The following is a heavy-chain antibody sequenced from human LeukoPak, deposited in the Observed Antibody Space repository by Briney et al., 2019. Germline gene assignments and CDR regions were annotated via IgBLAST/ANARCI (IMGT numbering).Heavy chain of an antibody. CDR2: IYHSGST. CDR3: ARDVDYGDYIFDY. Sequence: SETLSLTCAVSGGSISSSNWWSWVRQPPGKVLEWIGEIYHSGSTNYNPSLKSRVTISVDKSKNQFSLKLSSVTAADTAVYYCARDVDYGDYIFDYWGQGTLVTVSS. D-gene: IGHD4-17*01. CDR1: GGSISSSNW. J-gene: IGHJ4*02. V-gene: IGHV4-4*02.